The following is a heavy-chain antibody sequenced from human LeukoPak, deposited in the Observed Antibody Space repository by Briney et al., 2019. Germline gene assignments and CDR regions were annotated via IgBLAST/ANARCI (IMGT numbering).Heavy chain of an antibody. J-gene: IGHJ4*02. V-gene: IGHV1-69*04. D-gene: IGHD5-12*01. Sequence: SLKVSCKASGGTFSSYAISWVRQAPGQGLEWMGRINSILGIANYAQKFQGRVTITADKSTSTAYMELSSLRSEDTAVYYCATRGEVGYSGYEISYFDYWGQGTLVTVSS. CDR1: GGTFSSYA. CDR3: ATRGEVGYSGYEISYFDY. CDR2: INSILGIA.